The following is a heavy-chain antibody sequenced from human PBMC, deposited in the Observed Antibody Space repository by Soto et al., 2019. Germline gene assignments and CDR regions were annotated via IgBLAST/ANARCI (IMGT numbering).Heavy chain of an antibody. CDR3: ARERLTICGVVRPDAFDI. V-gene: IGHV3-33*01. D-gene: IGHD3-3*01. J-gene: IGHJ3*02. CDR2: IWYDGSNK. Sequence: QVQLVESGGGVVQPGRSLRLSCAASGFTFSSYGMHWVRQAPGKGLEWVAVIWYDGSNKYYADSVKGRFTIYRDNSKNPLYLQMNSLRAEDTAVYYWARERLTICGVVRPDAFDIWGQGTMVTVSS. CDR1: GFTFSSYG.